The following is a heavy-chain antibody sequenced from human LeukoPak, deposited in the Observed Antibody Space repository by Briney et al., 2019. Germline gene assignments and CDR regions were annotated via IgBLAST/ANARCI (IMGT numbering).Heavy chain of an antibody. Sequence: PSETLSLTCTVSGGSISSYYWSWIRQPAGKGLEWIGRIYSTGSTNYNPSLKSRVAMSVDTSKNQFSLRLRSVTAADTAVYYCARQIASAGTAGFDFWGQGALVTVSS. CDR1: GGSISSYY. V-gene: IGHV4-4*07. D-gene: IGHD6-13*01. J-gene: IGHJ4*02. CDR2: IYSTGST. CDR3: ARQIASAGTAGFDF.